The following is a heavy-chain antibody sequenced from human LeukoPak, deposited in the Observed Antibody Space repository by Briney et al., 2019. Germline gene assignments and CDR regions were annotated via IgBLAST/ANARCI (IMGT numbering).Heavy chain of an antibody. CDR3: ARDLWNFYDDSGYNRDFDS. D-gene: IGHD3-22*01. Sequence: SVKVSCKASGGTFSSYAISWVRQAPGQGLEWMGWIGTYGGDTYYAQKFQGRITVTTDTSTSTVYMELRNLRSDDTAVYYCARDLWNFYDDSGYNRDFDSWGQGTLVTVSS. J-gene: IGHJ5*01. CDR2: IGTYGGDT. V-gene: IGHV1-18*01. CDR1: GGTFSSYA.